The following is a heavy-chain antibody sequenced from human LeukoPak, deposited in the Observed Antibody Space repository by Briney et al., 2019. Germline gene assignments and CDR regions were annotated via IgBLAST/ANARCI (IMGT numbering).Heavy chain of an antibody. CDR3: VKGLDYSSSQMDS. D-gene: IGHD6-6*01. CDR2: INTNGANT. CDR1: GFTFKSNA. Sequence: GGSLRLSCSASGFTFKSNAMHWARQAPGKGLEYVSSINTNGANTYYADSVKGRFTISRDNSRNTVYVQMNSLTPEDTAVYYCVKGLDYSSSQMDSWGQGTLVTVSS. V-gene: IGHV3-64*05. J-gene: IGHJ4*02.